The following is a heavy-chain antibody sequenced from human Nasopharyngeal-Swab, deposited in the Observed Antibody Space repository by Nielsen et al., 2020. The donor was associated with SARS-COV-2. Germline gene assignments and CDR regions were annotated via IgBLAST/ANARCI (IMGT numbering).Heavy chain of an antibody. Sequence: ASVKVSCKASGYTFTSYAFSCVRQAPGQGLEWMGWISAYNGNTNYAQKLQGRVTMTTDTSTSTAYMELRSLRSDDTAVYYCARVNRVEWEPQGYWGQGTLVTVSS. CDR1: GYTFTSYA. CDR2: ISAYNGNT. J-gene: IGHJ4*02. CDR3: ARVNRVEWEPQGY. V-gene: IGHV1-18*01. D-gene: IGHD1-26*01.